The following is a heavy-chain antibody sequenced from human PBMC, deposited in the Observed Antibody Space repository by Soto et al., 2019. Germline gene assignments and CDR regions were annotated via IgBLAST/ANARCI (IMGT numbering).Heavy chain of an antibody. CDR3: ARINIAGTFYYDN. V-gene: IGHV4-30-4*01. Sequence: SETLSHTFHVSGGAITSGDYYWSWVRQPPGKGLERIGYIYYSGSAYYNPSLKTRLAMSVDTSNNHFSLKLSSVTAADTAVYYCARINIAGTFYYDNWGQGT. D-gene: IGHD6-13*01. CDR1: GGAITSGDYY. J-gene: IGHJ4*02. CDR2: IYYSGSA.